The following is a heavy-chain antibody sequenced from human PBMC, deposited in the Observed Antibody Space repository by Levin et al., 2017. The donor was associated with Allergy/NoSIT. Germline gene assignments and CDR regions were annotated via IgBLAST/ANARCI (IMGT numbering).Heavy chain of an antibody. CDR3: AKDYLRYSGSYPYFDY. J-gene: IGHJ4*02. V-gene: IGHV3-9*01. CDR1: GFTFDDYA. D-gene: IGHD1-26*01. Sequence: GGSLRLSCAASGFTFDDYAMHWVRQAPGKGLEWVSGISWNSGSIGYADSVKGRFTISRDNAKNSLYLQMNSLRAEDTALYYCAKDYLRYSGSYPYFDYWGQGTLVTVSS. CDR2: ISWNSGSI.